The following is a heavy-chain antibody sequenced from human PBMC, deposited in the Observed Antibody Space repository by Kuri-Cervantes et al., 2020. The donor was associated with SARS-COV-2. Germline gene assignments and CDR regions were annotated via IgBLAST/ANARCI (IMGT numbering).Heavy chain of an antibody. CDR3: ARDIAVASGYYFDY. D-gene: IGHD6-19*01. Sequence: GSLRLPCAVYGGSFSGYYWSWIRQPPGKGLEWIGEINHSGSTNYNPSLKSRVTISVDTSKNQFSLKLSSVTAADTAVYYCARDIAVASGYYFDYWGQGTLVTVSS. J-gene: IGHJ4*02. V-gene: IGHV4-34*01. CDR2: INHSGST. CDR1: GGSFSGYY.